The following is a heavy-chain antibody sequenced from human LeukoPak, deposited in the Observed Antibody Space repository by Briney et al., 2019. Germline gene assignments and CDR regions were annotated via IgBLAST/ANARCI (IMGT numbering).Heavy chain of an antibody. CDR3: ARFGRRDGYNSGSY. J-gene: IGHJ4*02. Sequence: PSETLSLTCAVYGGSFSGYYWSWIRQPPGKGLEWIGEINHRGSTNYNPSLKSRVTISVDTSKNQFSLKLSSVTAADTAVYYCARFGRRDGYNSGSYWGQGTLVTVSS. V-gene: IGHV4-34*01. CDR1: GGSFSGYY. CDR2: INHRGST. D-gene: IGHD5-24*01.